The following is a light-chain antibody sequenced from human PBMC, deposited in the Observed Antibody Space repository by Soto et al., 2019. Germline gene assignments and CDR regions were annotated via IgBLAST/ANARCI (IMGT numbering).Light chain of an antibody. Sequence: EIVLTQSPATLSLSPGERATLSCRASQSVSSYLAWYQQKPVQAPRLLIYDASNRATGIPARFSGSGSGTDFTLTISSLEPEDFAVYYCQQRSNWPWTFGQGTKVELK. CDR3: QQRSNWPWT. CDR2: DAS. CDR1: QSVSSY. V-gene: IGKV3-11*01. J-gene: IGKJ1*01.